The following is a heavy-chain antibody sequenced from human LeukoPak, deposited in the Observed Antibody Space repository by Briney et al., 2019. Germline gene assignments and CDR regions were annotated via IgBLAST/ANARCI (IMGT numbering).Heavy chain of an antibody. CDR2: LYSGGNT. V-gene: IGHV3-NL1*01. J-gene: IGHJ4*02. CDR3: ARDLGSL. CDR1: GFTFSSYG. Sequence: PGRSLRLSCAASGFTFSSYGVHWVRQAPGKGLEWVSVLYSGGNTYYADSVKGRFTISRDNSKNTLYLQMNSLRAEDTAVYYCARDLGSLWGQGTLVTVSS. D-gene: IGHD3-10*01.